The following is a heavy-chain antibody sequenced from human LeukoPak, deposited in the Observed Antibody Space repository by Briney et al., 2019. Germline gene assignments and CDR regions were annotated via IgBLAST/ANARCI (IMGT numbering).Heavy chain of an antibody. V-gene: IGHV4-61*01. CDR3: AGDLVGAPFGVNY. CDR2: IYYSGST. CDR1: GGSISSSSYY. D-gene: IGHD1-26*01. J-gene: IGHJ4*02. Sequence: SETLSLTCTVSGGSISSSSYYWSWIRQPPGKGLEWIGYIYYSGSTNYNPSLKSRVTISVDTSKNQFSLKLSSVTAADTAVYYCAGDLVGAPFGVNYWGQGTLVTVSS.